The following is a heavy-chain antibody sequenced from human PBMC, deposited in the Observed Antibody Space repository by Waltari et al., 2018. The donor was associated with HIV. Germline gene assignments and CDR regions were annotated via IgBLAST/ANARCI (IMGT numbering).Heavy chain of an antibody. V-gene: IGHV3-11*01. CDR3: VRDNHDFWSGHYFDS. CDR1: GFTFSEYY. CDR2: VGSSGGTT. J-gene: IGHJ4*02. D-gene: IGHD3-3*01. Sequence: QVQLVESGGGLVKPGGSLTLSCAASGFTFSEYYMSWLRQAPGKGRGWLSYVGSSGGTTDYAGAVRGRFTISRDSAKHSLFLQMNSLRAEDTAVYYCVRDNHDFWSGHYFDSWGQGTLVTVSS.